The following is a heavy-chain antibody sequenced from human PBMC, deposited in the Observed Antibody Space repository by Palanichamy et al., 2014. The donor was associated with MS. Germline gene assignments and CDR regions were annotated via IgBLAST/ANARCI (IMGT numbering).Heavy chain of an antibody. J-gene: IGHJ5*02. CDR1: GFTFSTYD. CDR2: ISSSSSSI. V-gene: IGHV3-48*01. CDR3: VRGQHYYGHRGWFDP. Sequence: EVQLVEVWGRAWYSLGGPVRLSCAASGFTFSTYDTNWVRQAPGKGLEWVSFISSSSSSISYADSVKGRFIISRDNARNSLYLQMNSLRAEDTAVYYCVRGQHYYGHRGWFDPWGHGSLVTVSS. D-gene: IGHD3-10*01.